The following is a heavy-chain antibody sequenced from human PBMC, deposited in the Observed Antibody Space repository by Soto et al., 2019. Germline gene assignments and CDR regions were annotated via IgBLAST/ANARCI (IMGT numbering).Heavy chain of an antibody. CDR3: ASEIRNDLEYYFDH. V-gene: IGHV4-4*02. CDR2: IYHTGST. J-gene: IGHJ4*02. D-gene: IGHD1-1*01. CDR1: GGSITNSIW. Sequence: SETLSLTCAVSGGSITNSIWWICVRQPPGKGLEWIWEIYHTGSTTYNPSLKSRLSISVDKSKNQISLNLRSVTAADTAVYYCASEIRNDLEYYFDHWGQGTLVPVSS.